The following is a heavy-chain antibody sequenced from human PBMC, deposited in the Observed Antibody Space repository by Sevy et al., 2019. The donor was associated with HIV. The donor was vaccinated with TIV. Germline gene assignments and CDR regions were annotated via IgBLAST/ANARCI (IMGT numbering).Heavy chain of an antibody. CDR1: GFTFSSYN. CDR2: ISSSSTYI. CDR3: ARDIGPGIAAAPDL. D-gene: IGHD6-13*01. V-gene: IGHV3-21*01. Sequence: GGSLRLSCAASGFTFSSYNMNWVRQAPGKGLEWVSSISSSSTYIYYADSVQGRFTISRDNAKNSLFLQMNSLRAEDTAVYHCARDIGPGIAAAPDLWGRGTLVPVSS. J-gene: IGHJ2*01.